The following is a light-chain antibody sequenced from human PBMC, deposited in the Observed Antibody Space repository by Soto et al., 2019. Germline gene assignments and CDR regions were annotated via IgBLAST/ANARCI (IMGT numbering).Light chain of an antibody. J-gene: IGLJ3*02. CDR3: QSYDSSLSGSGV. Sequence: QSVLTQPPSVSGAPGQRVTISCTGSSSNIGAGYDVHWYQQLPGTAPKLLIYGNSTRPSGVPDRFSGSESGTSASLAIPGLQAEDEADYSCQSYDSSLSGSGVFGGGTKVTVL. CDR2: GNS. CDR1: SSNIGAGYD. V-gene: IGLV1-40*01.